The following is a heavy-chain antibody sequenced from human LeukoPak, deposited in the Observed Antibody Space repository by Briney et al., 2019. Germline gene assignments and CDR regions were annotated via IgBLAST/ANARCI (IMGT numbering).Heavy chain of an antibody. Sequence: PGGSLRLSCAASGFTFDDYAMHWVRQAPGKGLVWVSDIDTDGSTTNYADSVKGRFTISRDNAKNTVYLEMNSLRAEDTATYYCAREGSYLNSGGSYYLHWFDPWGQGTLVTVSS. V-gene: IGHV3-74*01. CDR3: AREGSYLNSGGSYYLHWFDP. D-gene: IGHD3-22*01. CDR2: IDTDGSTT. CDR1: GFTFDDYA. J-gene: IGHJ5*02.